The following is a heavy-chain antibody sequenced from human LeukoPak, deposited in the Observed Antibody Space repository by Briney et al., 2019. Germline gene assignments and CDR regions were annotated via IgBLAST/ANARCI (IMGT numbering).Heavy chain of an antibody. Sequence: PGGSLRLSCAASGFTFSSYAMSWARQAPGKGLEWVSAISGSGGSTYYADSVKGRFTISRDNSKNTLYLQMNSLRAEDTAVYYCAKDRRFLERLLPIFDPWGPGTLVTVSS. J-gene: IGHJ5*02. D-gene: IGHD3-3*01. CDR1: GFTFSSYA. V-gene: IGHV3-23*01. CDR3: AKDRRFLERLLPIFDP. CDR2: ISGSGGST.